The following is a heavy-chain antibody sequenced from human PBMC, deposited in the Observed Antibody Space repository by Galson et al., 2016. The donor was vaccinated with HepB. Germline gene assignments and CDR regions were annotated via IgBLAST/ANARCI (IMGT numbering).Heavy chain of an antibody. CDR3: AREHDIWTSYAFDI. CDR2: INVGNGNT. V-gene: IGHV1-3*01. D-gene: IGHD3/OR15-3a*01. CDR1: GYTFTDYY. J-gene: IGHJ3*02. Sequence: SVKVSCKASGYTFTDYYMHWVRQAPGQRLEWMGWINVGNGNTEYSEKFQGRVTITRDTSASTVYMELSSLRSEDTAVYYCAREHDIWTSYAFDIWGQGTMITVSS.